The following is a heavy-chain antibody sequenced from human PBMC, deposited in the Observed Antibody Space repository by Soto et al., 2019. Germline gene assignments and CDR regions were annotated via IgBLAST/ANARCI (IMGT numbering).Heavy chain of an antibody. V-gene: IGHV3-23*01. CDR3: AKKGEYSSSYYFDY. CDR1: GFTFSSYA. Sequence: GGSLRLSCAASGFTFSSYAMSWVRQAPGKGLEWVSAISGSGGSTNHADSVKGRFTISRDNSKNTLYLQMNSLRAEDTAVYYCAKKGEYSSSYYFDYWGQGTPVNVSS. J-gene: IGHJ4*02. D-gene: IGHD6-6*01. CDR2: ISGSGGST.